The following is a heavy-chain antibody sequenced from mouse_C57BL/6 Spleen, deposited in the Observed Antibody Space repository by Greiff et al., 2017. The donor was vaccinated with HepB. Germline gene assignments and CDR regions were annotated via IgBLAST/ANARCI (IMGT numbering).Heavy chain of an antibody. CDR3: ARDDGYHRGRPWFAY. CDR2: IYPGSGST. J-gene: IGHJ3*01. V-gene: IGHV1-55*01. CDR1: GYTFPSYW. D-gene: IGHD2-3*01. Sequence: QVQLQQPGAELVKPGASVKMSCKASGYTFPSYWITWVKQRPGQGLEWIGDIYPGSGSTNYNEKFKSKATLTVDTSSSTAYMQLSSLTSEDSAVYYWARDDGYHRGRPWFAYWGQGTLVTVSA.